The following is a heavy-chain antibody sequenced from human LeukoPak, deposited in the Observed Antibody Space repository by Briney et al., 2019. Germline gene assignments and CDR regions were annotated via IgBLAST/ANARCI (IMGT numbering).Heavy chain of an antibody. CDR3: ARGSPKRRLPQYYFDY. CDR2: INACNGNT. V-gene: IGHV1-3*03. D-gene: IGHD1-26*01. J-gene: IGHJ4*02. Sequence: GASVTVPCKASGYTFNSYSMHWVRQAPAQRLEGMGWINACNGNTKYLQELQGKVTITSDTFASTAYMELGSWRCDGMAVDYCARGSPKRRLPQYYFDYWGQGNLVTVSS. CDR1: GYTFNSYS.